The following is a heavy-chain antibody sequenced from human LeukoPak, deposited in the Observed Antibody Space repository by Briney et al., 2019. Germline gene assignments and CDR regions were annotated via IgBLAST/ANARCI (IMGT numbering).Heavy chain of an antibody. Sequence: SETLSLTCTVSGGSLSSGDYYWSWIRQPPGKGLEWIGYIYYSGITYYNLSLRSRFTISVDTSKNQFSLKLSSVTAADTAVYYCARHLQDNPYYYGSGSADAFDIWGQGTMVTVSS. V-gene: IGHV4-30-4*08. CDR1: GGSLSSGDYY. D-gene: IGHD3-10*01. CDR3: ARHLQDNPYYYGSGSADAFDI. J-gene: IGHJ3*02. CDR2: IYYSGIT.